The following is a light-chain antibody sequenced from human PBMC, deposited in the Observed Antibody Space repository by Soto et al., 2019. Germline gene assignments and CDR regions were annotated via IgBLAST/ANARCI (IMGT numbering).Light chain of an antibody. CDR1: QSLLHSNGYNY. CDR3: MQGTHWPIN. V-gene: IGKV2-28*01. Sequence: VRSQAPLARPAIPAPSHSIPCMSSQSLLHSNGYNYLDWYLQKPGQSPQLLIYLGSNRASGVPDRFSGSGAGTDFTLKISRVEAEDVGVYYCMQGTHWPINCGQGTRLEIK. J-gene: IGKJ5*01. CDR2: LGS.